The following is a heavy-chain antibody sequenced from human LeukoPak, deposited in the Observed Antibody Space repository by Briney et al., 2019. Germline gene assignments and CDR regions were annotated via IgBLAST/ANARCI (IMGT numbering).Heavy chain of an antibody. J-gene: IGHJ4*02. CDR3: AKSSYYDSSGYYREYYFDY. V-gene: IGHV3-23*01. CDR1: GFTFSSYS. Sequence: GGSLRLSCAASGFTFSSYSMNWVRQAPGKGLEWVSAISGGGGSTHYADSVKGRFTISRDNSKNTLYLQMSSLRAGDTAVYYCAKSSYYDSSGYYREYYFDYWGQGTLATVSS. CDR2: ISGGGGST. D-gene: IGHD3-22*01.